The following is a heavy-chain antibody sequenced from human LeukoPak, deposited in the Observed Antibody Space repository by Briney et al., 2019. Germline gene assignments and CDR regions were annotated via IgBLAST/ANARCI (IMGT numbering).Heavy chain of an antibody. CDR2: IIPIFGTA. Sequence: SVKVSCKASGGTFSSYAIGWVRQAPGQGLEWMGGIIPIFGTANYAQKFQGRVTITADESTSTAYMELSSLRSEDTAVYYCAREGGRITMIVGMGAFDIWGQGTMVTVSS. J-gene: IGHJ3*02. CDR3: AREGGRITMIVGMGAFDI. V-gene: IGHV1-69*13. D-gene: IGHD3-22*01. CDR1: GGTFSSYA.